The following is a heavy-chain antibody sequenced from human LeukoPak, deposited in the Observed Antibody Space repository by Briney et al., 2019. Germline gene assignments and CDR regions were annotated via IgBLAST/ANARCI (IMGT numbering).Heavy chain of an antibody. J-gene: IGHJ5*02. V-gene: IGHV4-34*01. CDR2: INHSGST. CDR1: GGSFSGYY. CDR3: ARGGENIVVVPAAIFLDP. Sequence: SETLSLTCAVYGGSFSGYYWSWIRQPPGKGLEWIGEINHSGSTNYNPSLKSRVTISVDTSKNQFSLKLNSVTAADTAVYYCARGGENIVVVPAAIFLDPWGQGTLVTVSS. D-gene: IGHD2-2*01.